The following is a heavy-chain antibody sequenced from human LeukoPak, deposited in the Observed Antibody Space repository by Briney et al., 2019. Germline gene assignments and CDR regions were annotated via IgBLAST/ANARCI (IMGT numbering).Heavy chain of an antibody. J-gene: IGHJ5*02. V-gene: IGHV3-15*01. D-gene: IGHD3-22*01. Sequence: PGGSLRLSCAASGFTFRNAWMNWVRQAPGKGLEWVGRIKSKSDGWITDYAAPGKGRFTISRDDSKNTLYVQMNSLKTEDTAVYYCTTDHSTYYDSSGTGSYHWGRGTLVTVSS. CDR2: IKSKSDGWIT. CDR3: TTDHSTYYDSSGTGSYH. CDR1: GFTFRNAW.